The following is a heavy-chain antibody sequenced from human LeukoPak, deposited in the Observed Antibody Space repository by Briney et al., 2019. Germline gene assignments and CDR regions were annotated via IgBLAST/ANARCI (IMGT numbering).Heavy chain of an antibody. D-gene: IGHD3/OR15-3a*01. V-gene: IGHV3-74*01. J-gene: IGHJ6*02. CDR3: ARILEGYYYFGLDV. Sequence: QPSETLSLTCTVSGGSISSSHWWTWVRQPPGKGLEWVSRIDGDGSSRSYADSVQGRFTISRDNGKKTVFLQMNSLSAEDTAVYYCARILEGYYYFGLDVWGQGTTVIVSS. CDR1: GGSISSSHW. CDR2: IDGDGSSR.